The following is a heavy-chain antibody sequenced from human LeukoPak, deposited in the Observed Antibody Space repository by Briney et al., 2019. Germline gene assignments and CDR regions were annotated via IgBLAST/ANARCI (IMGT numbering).Heavy chain of an antibody. J-gene: IGHJ1*01. D-gene: IGHD3-22*01. Sequence: SETLSLTCAVYGGSLSTYYWSWIRQPPGKGLEWIGYIYYSGSTNYNPSLKSRVTISVDTSKNQFSLKLSSVTAADTAVYYCSSVSYDSSGYYYEHWGQGTLVTVSS. CDR2: IYYSGST. V-gene: IGHV4-59*08. CDR1: GGSLSTYY. CDR3: SSVSYDSSGYYYEH.